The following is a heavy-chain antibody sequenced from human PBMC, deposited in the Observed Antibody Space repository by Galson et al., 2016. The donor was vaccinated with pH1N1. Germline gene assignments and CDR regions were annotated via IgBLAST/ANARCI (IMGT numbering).Heavy chain of an antibody. J-gene: IGHJ3*02. CDR2: VNPGGSTI. D-gene: IGHD4-17*01. CDR3: ARQYDSGDYRGSAFDI. V-gene: IGHV5-51*03. CDR1: GYRFTNYW. Sequence: QSGAEVKKPGESLKISCKASGYRFTNYWIAWVRQVPGKGLEWVGVVNPGGSTIRYSPPFQGQVTISSDKSINTAYLQWVSLKASDTATYYCARQYDSGDYRGSAFDIWGLGTMVIVSS.